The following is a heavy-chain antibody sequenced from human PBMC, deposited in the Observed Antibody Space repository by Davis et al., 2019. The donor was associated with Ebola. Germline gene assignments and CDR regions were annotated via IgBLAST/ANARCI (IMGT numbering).Heavy chain of an antibody. D-gene: IGHD2-21*02. CDR2: ISYDGSNK. Sequence: PGGSLRLSCAASGFTFSSYAMHWVRQAPGKGLEWVAVISYDGSNKYYADSVKGRFTISRDNSKNTLYLQMNSLKTEDTAVYYCTSRLGVTGTSGYYGMDVWGQGTTVTVSS. J-gene: IGHJ6*02. V-gene: IGHV3-30-3*01. CDR3: TSRLGVTGTSGYYGMDV. CDR1: GFTFSSYA.